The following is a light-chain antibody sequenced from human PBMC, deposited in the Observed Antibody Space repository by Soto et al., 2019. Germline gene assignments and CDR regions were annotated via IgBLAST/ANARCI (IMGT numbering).Light chain of an antibody. V-gene: IGLV1-47*02. CDR1: NSNIGNNF. CDR2: SHN. J-gene: IGLJ2*01. CDR3: AAWDDSLSGVV. Sequence: QSVLTQPPSTSGTPGQRVTISCSGSNSNIGNNFVFWYQHLPGTTPKLLIYSHNQRHSGVPDRFSGSTSGTSASLAISGLRSEDEADYYCAAWDDSLSGVVFGGGTKLTVL.